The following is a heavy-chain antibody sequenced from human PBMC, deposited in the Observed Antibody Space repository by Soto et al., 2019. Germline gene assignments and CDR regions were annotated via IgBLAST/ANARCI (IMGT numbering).Heavy chain of an antibody. D-gene: IGHD2-2*01. CDR1: GFTFSDYS. V-gene: IGHV3-21*01. J-gene: IGHJ3*01. CDR3: ARDTTSVGDAFDF. Sequence: GGSLRLSCTTSGFTFSDYSLNWVRQAPGKGLQWVSSITSGSAHIYYAASVKGRFTISRDSAKNSLYLQMNSLRAEDTAVYYCARDTTSVGDAFDFWGQGTMVTVSS. CDR2: ITSGSAHI.